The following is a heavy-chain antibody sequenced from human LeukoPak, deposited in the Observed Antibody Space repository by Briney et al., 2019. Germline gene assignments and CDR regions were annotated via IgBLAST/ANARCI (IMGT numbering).Heavy chain of an antibody. J-gene: IGHJ4*02. Sequence: ASVKVSCKASGYTFTGYYMHWVRQAPGQGLEWMGWINPNSGGTNYAQKFQGRVTMTRDTSISTAYMELSGLRSDDTAVYYCARPGRYSYAPLVDGEFDYWGQGTLVTVSS. CDR3: ARPGRYSYAPLVDGEFDY. D-gene: IGHD5-18*01. V-gene: IGHV1-2*02. CDR1: GYTFTGYY. CDR2: INPNSGGT.